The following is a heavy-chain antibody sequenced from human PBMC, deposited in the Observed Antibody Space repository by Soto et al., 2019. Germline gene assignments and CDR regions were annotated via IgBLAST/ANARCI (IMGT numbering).Heavy chain of an antibody. V-gene: IGHV3-30-3*01. Sequence: QVQLVESGGGVVQPGRSLRLSCAASGFTFSGSAMHWVRQAPGKGLEWVAIISYDGTNKYYADSVKGRFTISRDNSKNKLYLQMSSLRAEDTAVYYCAREGHSSGYYSASDIWGQGTMVTVSS. CDR1: GFTFSGSA. J-gene: IGHJ3*02. D-gene: IGHD3-22*01. CDR2: ISYDGTNK. CDR3: AREGHSSGYYSASDI.